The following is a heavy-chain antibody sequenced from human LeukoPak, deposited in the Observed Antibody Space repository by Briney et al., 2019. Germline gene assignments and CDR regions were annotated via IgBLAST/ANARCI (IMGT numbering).Heavy chain of an antibody. J-gene: IGHJ4*02. CDR2: INPNSGGT. CDR3: ARGVVVVAATRGYFDY. Sequence: ASVTVSCKASGYTFTGYYVHWVRQAPGQGLEWMGWINPNSGGTNYAQKFQGRVTMTRDTSISTAYMELSRLRSDDTAVYYCARGVVVVAATRGYFDYWGQGTLVTVSS. D-gene: IGHD2-15*01. V-gene: IGHV1-2*02. CDR1: GYTFTGYY.